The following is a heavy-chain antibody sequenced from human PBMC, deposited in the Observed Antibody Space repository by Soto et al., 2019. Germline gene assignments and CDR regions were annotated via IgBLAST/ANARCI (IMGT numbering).Heavy chain of an antibody. CDR3: ARVGDYDYIWGSYRGKGYYYMDV. D-gene: IGHD3-16*02. J-gene: IGHJ6*03. V-gene: IGHV3-23*01. CDR2: ISGSGGST. Sequence: GGSLRLSCAASGFTFSSYAMSWVRQAPGKGLEWVSAISGSGGSTYYADSVKGRFTISRDNSKNTLYLQMNSLRAEDTAVYYCARVGDYDYIWGSYRGKGYYYMDVWGKGTTVTVSS. CDR1: GFTFSSYA.